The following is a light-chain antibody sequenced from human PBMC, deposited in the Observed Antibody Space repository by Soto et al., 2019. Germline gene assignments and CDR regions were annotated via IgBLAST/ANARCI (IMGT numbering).Light chain of an antibody. Sequence: DIQMTQSPSSLSASVGDRVTITCRASQSISNYLNWYQQKPGKAPKLLMYAASSWQSGVPSRFSGSGSGTDFPLTISSLQAEDFVTYYCQQRYSTPRTFGQGTKVEIK. CDR3: QQRYSTPRT. V-gene: IGKV1-39*01. J-gene: IGKJ1*01. CDR2: AAS. CDR1: QSISNY.